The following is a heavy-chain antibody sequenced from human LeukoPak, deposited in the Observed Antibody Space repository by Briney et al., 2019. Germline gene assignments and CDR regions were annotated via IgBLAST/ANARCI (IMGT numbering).Heavy chain of an antibody. CDR3: ARNSSSRNYYYGMDV. J-gene: IGHJ6*02. CDR1: GFTFSSYA. V-gene: IGHV3-23*01. Sequence: GGSLRLSCAASGFTFSSYAMSWVRQAPGKGVEWVSSISGSGGGTYYADSVKGRFTISRDNAKNSLYLQMNSLRVEDTAVYYCARNSSSRNYYYGMDVWGQGTTVTVSS. CDR2: ISGSGGGT. D-gene: IGHD6-13*01.